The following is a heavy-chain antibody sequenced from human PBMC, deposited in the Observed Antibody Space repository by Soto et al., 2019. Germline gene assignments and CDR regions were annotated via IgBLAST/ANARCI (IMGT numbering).Heavy chain of an antibody. CDR1: GYTFTSYG. D-gene: IGHD3-22*01. J-gene: IGHJ4*02. CDR2: ISAYNGNT. Sequence: ASVKVSCKASGYTFTSYGISWVRQAPGQGLEWMGWISAYNGNTNYVQKLQGRVTMTTDTSTSTAYMELRSLRSDDTAVYYCAIESDDTSGYYHFAYWGQGTLFTFS. CDR3: AIESDDTSGYYHFAY. V-gene: IGHV1-18*04.